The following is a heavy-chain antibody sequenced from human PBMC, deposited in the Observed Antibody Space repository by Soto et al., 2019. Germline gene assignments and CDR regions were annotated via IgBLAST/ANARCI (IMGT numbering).Heavy chain of an antibody. D-gene: IGHD2-2*01. CDR3: ARSCSSTSCYAGMWGAFGWFDP. CDR2: IIPIFGTA. V-gene: IGHV1-69*01. Sequence: QVQLVQSGAEVKKPGSSVKVSCKASGGTFSSYSISWVRQAPGQGLAWMGGIIPIFGTANYAQKFQGRVTITADESTSTAYMELSNLRSEDTAVYYCARSCSSTSCYAGMWGAFGWFDPWGQGTLVTVSS. CDR1: GGTFSSYS. J-gene: IGHJ5*02.